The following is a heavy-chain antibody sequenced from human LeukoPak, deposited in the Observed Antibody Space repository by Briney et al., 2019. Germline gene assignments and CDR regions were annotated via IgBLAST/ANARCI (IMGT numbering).Heavy chain of an antibody. V-gene: IGHV1-18*01. CDR3: ARDGDRIVATVGNGGMDV. D-gene: IGHD5-12*01. Sequence: ASVKVSCKASGYTFTSYGISWVRQAPGQGLEWMGWISAYNGNTNYAQKLQGRVTMATDTSTSTAYMELGSLRSDDTAVYYCARDGDRIVATVGNGGMDVWGQGTTVTVSS. CDR2: ISAYNGNT. CDR1: GYTFTSYG. J-gene: IGHJ6*02.